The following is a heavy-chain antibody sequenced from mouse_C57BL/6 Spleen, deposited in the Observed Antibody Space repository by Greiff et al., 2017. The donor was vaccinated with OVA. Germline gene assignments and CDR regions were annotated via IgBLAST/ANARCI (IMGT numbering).Heavy chain of an antibody. J-gene: IGHJ3*01. CDR2: IWGDGST. CDR3: AKEGEKHDSAGLAWFAY. CDR1: GFSLTSYG. Sequence: QVQLKESGPGLVSPSQSLSITCTVSGFSLTSYGLSWVRQPPGKGLEWLGVIWGDGSTNYHSALIYRLSISKDNTKSQVFLKLNSLQSDDTATYDCAKEGEKHDSAGLAWFAYWGQGTLVTVSA. D-gene: IGHD3-2*02. V-gene: IGHV2-3*01.